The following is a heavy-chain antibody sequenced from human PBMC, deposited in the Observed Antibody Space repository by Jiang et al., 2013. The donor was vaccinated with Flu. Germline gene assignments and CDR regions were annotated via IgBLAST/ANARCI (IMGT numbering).Heavy chain of an antibody. CDR1: GGSFSGYY. CDR2: INHSGST. D-gene: IGHD3-9*01. V-gene: IGHV4-34*01. Sequence: AVYGGSFSGYYWSWIRQPPGKGLEWIGEINHSGSTNYNPSLKSRVTISVDTSKNQFSLKLSSVTAADTAVYYCARGRNDILTYYFDYWGQGTLVTVSS. J-gene: IGHJ4*02. CDR3: ARGRNDILTYYFDY.